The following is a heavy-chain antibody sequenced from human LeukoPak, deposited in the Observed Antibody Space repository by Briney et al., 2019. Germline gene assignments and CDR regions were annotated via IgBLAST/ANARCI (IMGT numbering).Heavy chain of an antibody. CDR3: AKNREYSNGWYLLDF. V-gene: IGHV1-2*02. Sequence: ASVKVSCRASGYSFTYYYIHWVRRAPGQGLEWMGWINPNSSGTNFAQKFQGRVTMTSDPSITTAYMDLSRLRSDDTAVYYCAKNREYSNGWYLLDFWGQGTLVTVSS. CDR2: INPNSSGT. J-gene: IGHJ4*02. D-gene: IGHD6-19*01. CDR1: GYSFTYYY.